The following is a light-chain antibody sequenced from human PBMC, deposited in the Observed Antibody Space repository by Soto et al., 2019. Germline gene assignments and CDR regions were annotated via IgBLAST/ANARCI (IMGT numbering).Light chain of an antibody. CDR3: AAWDDSLNGWV. CDR2: SNY. V-gene: IGLV1-44*01. J-gene: IGLJ3*02. CDR1: ISNIGSNT. Sequence: QSVLTQPPSASGTPGQRVTISCSGSISNIGSNTVNWYQQLPGTAPKLLIYSNYQRPSGVPDRFSGSKSGTSASLAISGLHSEDEADYYCAAWDDSLNGWVFGGGPKLTVL.